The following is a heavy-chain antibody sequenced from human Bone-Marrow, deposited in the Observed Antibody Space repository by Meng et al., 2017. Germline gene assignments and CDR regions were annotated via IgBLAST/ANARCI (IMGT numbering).Heavy chain of an antibody. Sequence: ASVKVSCKASGYTFTGYYMHWVRQAPGQGLEWMGRINPNSGGTNYAQKFQGRVTMTRDTSISTAYMELSRLRSDDTAVYYCAREGYVWGSYRGKYYFDYWGQGTLVTVSS. J-gene: IGHJ4*02. CDR3: AREGYVWGSYRGKYYFDY. V-gene: IGHV1-2*06. CDR2: INPNSGGT. CDR1: GYTFTGYY. D-gene: IGHD3-16*02.